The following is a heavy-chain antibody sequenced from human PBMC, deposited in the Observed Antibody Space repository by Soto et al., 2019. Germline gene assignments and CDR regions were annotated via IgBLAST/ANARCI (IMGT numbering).Heavy chain of an antibody. J-gene: IGHJ4*02. V-gene: IGHV3-23*01. CDR3: AKLPLYYDFWSGYYLGDY. CDR2: ISGDSGST. D-gene: IGHD3-3*01. CDR1: GFTFSNYA. Sequence: GGSLRLSCAASGFTFSNYAMSWVRQAPGKGLEWVSAISGDSGSTYYADSMKGRFTISRDNSKNTLYLQMNSLRAEDTAVYYCAKLPLYYDFWSGYYLGDYWGQGTLVTVSS.